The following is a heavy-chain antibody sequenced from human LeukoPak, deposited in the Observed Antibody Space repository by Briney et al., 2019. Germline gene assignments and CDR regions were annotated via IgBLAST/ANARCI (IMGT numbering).Heavy chain of an antibody. CDR1: GFTFSNYG. CDR3: VKDRGAGMAGFLDY. V-gene: IGHV3-30*02. J-gene: IGHJ4*02. D-gene: IGHD6-13*01. CDR2: IRYDGSNK. Sequence: HSGGSLRLSCAASGFTFSNYGIHWVRQAPGKGLEWVAFIRYDGSNKYYADSVKGRFTISRDNSKNTLYLQMNSLRVEDMALYYCVKDRGAGMAGFLDYWGQGTLVTVSS.